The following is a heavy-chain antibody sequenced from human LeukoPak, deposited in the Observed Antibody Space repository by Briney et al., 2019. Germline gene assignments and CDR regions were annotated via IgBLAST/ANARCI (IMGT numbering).Heavy chain of an antibody. J-gene: IGHJ3*02. CDR1: GFTFSSYE. Sequence: GGSLRLSCAASGFTFSSYEMNWVRQAPGKGLEWVSYIGSSGALIYYADSVKGRFTISRDNAKNSLYPQMNSLRAEDTAFYYCARRTSGAFAIWGQGTKVTVSS. CDR3: ARRTSGAFAI. V-gene: IGHV3-48*03. CDR2: IGSSGALI.